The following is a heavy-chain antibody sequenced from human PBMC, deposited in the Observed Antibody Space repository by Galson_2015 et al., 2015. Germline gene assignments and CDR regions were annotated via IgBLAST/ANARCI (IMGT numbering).Heavy chain of an antibody. D-gene: IGHD2-15*01. CDR3: ARHCSGGSCYQAYFDY. CDR2: IIPIFGTA. J-gene: IGHJ4*02. CDR1: GYTFTSYYA. V-gene: IGHV1-69*13. Sequence: SVKVSCKASGYTFTSYYAISWVRQAPGQGLEWMGGIIPIFGTANYAQKFQGRVTITADESTSTAYMELSSLRSEDTAVYYCARHCSGGSCYQAYFDYWGQGTLVTVSS.